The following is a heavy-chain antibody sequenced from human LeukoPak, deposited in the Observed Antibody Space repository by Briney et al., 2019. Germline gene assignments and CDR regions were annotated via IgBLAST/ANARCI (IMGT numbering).Heavy chain of an antibody. J-gene: IGHJ6*03. CDR1: GGSISSYY. CDR3: ARAFPSQYCDRLSHKFYYYYMDV. Sequence: SETLSLTCTVSGGSISSYYWSWIRQPPGKGLEWIGEIYYSGSTNYSPSPKSRVTISVDTSKNQFSLKPSSVTAADTAVYYCARAFPSQYCDRLSHKFYYYYMDVWGKGTTVTVSS. D-gene: IGHD3-9*01. V-gene: IGHV4-59*01. CDR2: IYYSGST.